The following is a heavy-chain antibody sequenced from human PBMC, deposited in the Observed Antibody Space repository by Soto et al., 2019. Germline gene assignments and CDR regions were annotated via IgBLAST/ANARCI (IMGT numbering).Heavy chain of an antibody. CDR2: IYYSGST. V-gene: IGHV4-59*01. CDR3: AGGYSSGWYRNYYYGMDV. CDR1: GGSISSYY. D-gene: IGHD6-19*01. Sequence: SSETLSLTCTVSGGSISSYYWSWIRQPPGKXLEWIGYIYYSGSTNYNPSLKSRVTISVDTSKNQFSLKLSSVTAADTAVYYCAGGYSSGWYRNYYYGMDVWGQGTTVTVSS. J-gene: IGHJ6*02.